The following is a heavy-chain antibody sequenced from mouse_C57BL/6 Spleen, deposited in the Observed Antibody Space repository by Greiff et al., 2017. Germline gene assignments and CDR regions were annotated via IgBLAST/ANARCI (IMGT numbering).Heavy chain of an antibody. CDR3: TRENWDGYFDV. V-gene: IGHV5-9-1*02. CDR1: GFTFSSYA. CDR2: ISSGGDYI. Sequence: EVKLVESGEGLVNPGGSLKLSCAASGFTFSSYAMSWVRQTPEKRLEWVAYISSGGDYIYYADTVKGRFTISRDNARNTLYLQMSSLKSEDTAMYYCTRENWDGYFDVWGTGTTVTVSS. D-gene: IGHD4-1*01. J-gene: IGHJ1*03.